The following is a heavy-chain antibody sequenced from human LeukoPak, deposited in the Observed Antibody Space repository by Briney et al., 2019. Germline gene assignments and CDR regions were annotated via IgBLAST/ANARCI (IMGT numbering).Heavy chain of an antibody. J-gene: IGHJ4*02. D-gene: IGHD2-21*02. CDR1: GFTFSSYG. V-gene: IGHV3-23*01. Sequence: GGSLRLSCAASGFTFSSYGMSWVRQAPGKGLEWVSAISGSGGSTYYADSVKGRFTISRDNSKNTLYLQMNSLRAEDTAVYYCAKDFVVVPGNVNYFDYWGQGTLVTVSS. CDR3: AKDFVVVPGNVNYFDY. CDR2: ISGSGGST.